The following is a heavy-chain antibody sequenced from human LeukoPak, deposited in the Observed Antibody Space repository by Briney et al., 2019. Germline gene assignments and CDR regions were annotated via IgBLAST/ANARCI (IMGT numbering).Heavy chain of an antibody. J-gene: IGHJ3*02. D-gene: IGHD1-26*01. Sequence: GGSLRLSCAASGFTFDDYAMHWVRQAPGKGLEWVSGISWNSGSIGYVDSVKGRFTISRDNAKNSLYLQMNSLRAEDTALYYCAKRQLLGDAFDIWGQGTMVTVSS. CDR1: GFTFDDYA. V-gene: IGHV3-9*01. CDR2: ISWNSGSI. CDR3: AKRQLLGDAFDI.